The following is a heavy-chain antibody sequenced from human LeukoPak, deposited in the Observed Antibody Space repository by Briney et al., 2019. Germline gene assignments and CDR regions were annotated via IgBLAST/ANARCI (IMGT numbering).Heavy chain of an antibody. CDR1: GFTFSSYG. CDR2: IWYDGSNK. CDR3: ARGGFYDSWTGSQKNDAFDL. Sequence: PGGSLRLSCAASGFTFSSYGMHWVRQAPGKGLEWVAVIWYDGSNKYYADSVKGRFTISRDNSKNTLFLQMNSLRAEDTAVYYCARGGFYDSWTGSQKNDAFDLWGQGTMVIVSS. D-gene: IGHD3-3*01. J-gene: IGHJ3*01. V-gene: IGHV3-33*01.